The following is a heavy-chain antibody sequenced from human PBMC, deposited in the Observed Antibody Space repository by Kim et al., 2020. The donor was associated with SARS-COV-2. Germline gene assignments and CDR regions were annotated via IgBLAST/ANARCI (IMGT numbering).Heavy chain of an antibody. CDR3: AKGHPLLWFGELPGYYYYYYGMDV. V-gene: IGHV3-20*01. CDR2: INWNGGST. J-gene: IGHJ6*02. D-gene: IGHD3-10*01. Sequence: GGSLRLSCAASGFTFDDYGMSWVRQAPGKGLEWVSGINWNGGSTGYADSVKGRFTISRDNAKNSLYLQMNSLRAEDTALYHCAKGHPLLWFGELPGYYYYYYGMDVWGQGTTVTVSS. CDR1: GFTFDDYG.